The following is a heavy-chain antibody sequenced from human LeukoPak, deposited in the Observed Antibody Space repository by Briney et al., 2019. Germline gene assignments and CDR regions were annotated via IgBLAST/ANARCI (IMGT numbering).Heavy chain of an antibody. Sequence: GGSLRLSCAASGFTLSSNYMSWVRQAPGKGLEWVSVIYSGGSTYYADSVTGRFTISRDNSKNTLYLQMNSLRAEDTAVYYCARDPGYGDYESFDYWGQGTLVTVSS. CDR1: GFTLSSNY. D-gene: IGHD4-17*01. J-gene: IGHJ4*02. CDR2: IYSGGST. CDR3: ARDPGYGDYESFDY. V-gene: IGHV3-66*02.